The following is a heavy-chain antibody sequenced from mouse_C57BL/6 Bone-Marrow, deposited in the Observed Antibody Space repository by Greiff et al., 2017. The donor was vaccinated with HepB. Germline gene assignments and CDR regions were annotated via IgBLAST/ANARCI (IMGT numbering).Heavy chain of an antibody. D-gene: IGHD2-10*02. J-gene: IGHJ3*01. CDR3: DSEGGVSIPWFAD. Sequence: DVMLVESEGGLVQPGSSMKLSCTASGFTFSVYYMAWVRQVPEKGLEWVANIIYDGSSTYYLDSLKSRFIISRVIAKNILYMQMSSLKSEDTARFYCDSEGGVSIPWFADWRQGPLVTVPA. CDR1: GFTFSVYY. V-gene: IGHV5-16*01. CDR2: IIYDGSST.